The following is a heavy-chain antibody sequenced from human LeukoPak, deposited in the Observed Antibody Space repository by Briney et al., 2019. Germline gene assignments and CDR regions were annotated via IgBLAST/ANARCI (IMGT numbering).Heavy chain of an antibody. CDR1: GFTFSTYS. J-gene: IGHJ4*02. Sequence: PGGSLRLSCAASGFTFSTYSMNWVRQAPGKGLEWVSSISSSGTYIFYADSVKGRFTISRDNAKNSLYLQMNSLRAEDTAVYYCAREFSGSNYGFPFDYWGQGTLVTVSS. V-gene: IGHV3-21*01. CDR3: AREFSGSNYGFPFDY. D-gene: IGHD1-26*01. CDR2: ISSSGTYI.